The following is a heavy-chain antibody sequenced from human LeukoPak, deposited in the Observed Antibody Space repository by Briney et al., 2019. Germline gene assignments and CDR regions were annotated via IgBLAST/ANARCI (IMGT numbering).Heavy chain of an antibody. CDR1: GFTFSRFS. CDR3: ARESLTDIVVVGAFDI. D-gene: IGHD2-15*01. V-gene: IGHV3-48*04. CDR2: VSSSSGTI. Sequence: GGSLRLSCAASGFTFSRFSMNWVRQAPGKGLEWVSYVSSSSGTIYYADSVKGRFTISRDNAKNSLYLQMNSLRAEDTAVYYCARESLTDIVVVGAFDIWGQGTMVTVSS. J-gene: IGHJ3*02.